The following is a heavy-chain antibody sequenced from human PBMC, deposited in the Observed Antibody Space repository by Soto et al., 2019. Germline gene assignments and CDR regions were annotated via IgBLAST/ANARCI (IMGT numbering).Heavy chain of an antibody. CDR3: ARDAVTSLYGDYVGNWFDP. Sequence: QVQLVQSGAEVKKPGSSVKVSCKASGGTFSSYAISWVRQAPGQGLEWMGGIIPIFGTANYAQKFQGRVTITADESTSTAYMEVSSLRSEDTAVYYCARDAVTSLYGDYVGNWFDPWGQGTLVTVSS. CDR1: GGTFSSYA. J-gene: IGHJ5*02. CDR2: IIPIFGTA. V-gene: IGHV1-69*12. D-gene: IGHD4-17*01.